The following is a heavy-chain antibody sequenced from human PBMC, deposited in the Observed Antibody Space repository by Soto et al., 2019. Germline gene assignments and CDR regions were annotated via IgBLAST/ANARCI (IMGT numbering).Heavy chain of an antibody. CDR1: GASISSGGYY. Sequence: QVQLQESGPGLVKPSQTLSLTCTVSGASISSGGYYWSWIRQLPGKGLEWIGYIYNNGPTYYNPPLKSRVTISVDTSKNRFSLKVTSVTAADTAVYYCARDGAVPYAMDVWGHGTTVTVSS. CDR3: ARDGAVPYAMDV. J-gene: IGHJ6*02. CDR2: IYNNGPT. D-gene: IGHD3-16*01. V-gene: IGHV4-31*03.